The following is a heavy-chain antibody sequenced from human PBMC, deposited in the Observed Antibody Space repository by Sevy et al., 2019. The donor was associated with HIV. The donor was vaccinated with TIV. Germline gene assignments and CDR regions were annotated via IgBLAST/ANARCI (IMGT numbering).Heavy chain of an antibody. CDR2: IYYSGST. CDR3: AREYSYGSSGENWFDP. V-gene: IGHV4-59*01. D-gene: IGHD5-18*01. Sequence: SETLSLTCTVSGGSISSYYWSWIRQPPGKGLEWIGYIYYSGSTNYNPSLKSRVTISVDTSKNQFSLKLSSVTAADTAVYYCAREYSYGSSGENWFDPWGQGTLVTVSS. J-gene: IGHJ5*02. CDR1: GGSISSYY.